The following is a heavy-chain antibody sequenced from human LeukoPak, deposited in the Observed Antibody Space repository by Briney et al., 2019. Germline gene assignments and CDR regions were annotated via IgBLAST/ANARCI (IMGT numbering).Heavy chain of an antibody. D-gene: IGHD3-10*01. CDR3: AKQLDSGNYYPTGDDY. J-gene: IGHJ4*02. Sequence: GGSLRLSCAASGFILSNYATSWVRQAPGKGLEWVSSISASGADIYYTDSVKGRFTISRDTSKNMLYLQMNSLRDEDTALYYCAKQLDSGNYYPTGDDYWGQGTLVTVPS. V-gene: IGHV3-23*01. CDR1: GFILSNYA. CDR2: ISASGADI.